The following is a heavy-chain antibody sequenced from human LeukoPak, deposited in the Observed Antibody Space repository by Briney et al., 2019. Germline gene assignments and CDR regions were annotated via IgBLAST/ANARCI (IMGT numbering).Heavy chain of an antibody. CDR3: ARVLSGVDAFDI. V-gene: IGHV4-59*01. J-gene: IGHJ3*02. Sequence: PSETLSLTCTVSGGSISSYYWSWIRQPPGKGLEWIGYIYYSGSTNYNPSLKSRVTISVDASKSQFSLKLSSVTAADTAVYYCARVLSGVDAFDIWGQGTMVTVSS. CDR1: GGSISSYY. D-gene: IGHD2-15*01. CDR2: IYYSGST.